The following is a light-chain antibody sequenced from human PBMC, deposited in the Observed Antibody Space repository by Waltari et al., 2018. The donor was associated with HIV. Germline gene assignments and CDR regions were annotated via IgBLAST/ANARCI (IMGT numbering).Light chain of an antibody. Sequence: QSALTQPASVSGSPGQSIPISCTGTNSDRGGYTFVSWYQQHPGKAPKLLIFEVTNRPSGISSRFSGSKSGNTAAMTISGLQAEDEADYYCSSYTSTTTIVFGGGTKVTVL. CDR1: NSDRGGYTF. J-gene: IGLJ2*01. CDR2: EVT. V-gene: IGLV2-14*01. CDR3: SSYTSTTTIV.